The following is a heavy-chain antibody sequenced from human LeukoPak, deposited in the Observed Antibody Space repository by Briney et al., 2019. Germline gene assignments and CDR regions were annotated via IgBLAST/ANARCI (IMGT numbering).Heavy chain of an antibody. D-gene: IGHD5-24*01. CDR2: ISGSGGST. Sequence: GGSLRLSCAASGFTFSSYAMSWVRQAPGKGLEWVSAISGSGGSTYYADSVKGRFTISRDNSKNTLYLQMNSLRAEDTAVYHGANGKMGPADAFDIGAQGTRDTVSS. CDR3: ANGKMGPADAFDI. CDR1: GFTFSSYA. V-gene: IGHV3-23*01. J-gene: IGHJ3*02.